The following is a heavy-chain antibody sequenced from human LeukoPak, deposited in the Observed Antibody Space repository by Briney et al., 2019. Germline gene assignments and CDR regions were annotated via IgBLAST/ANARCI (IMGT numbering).Heavy chain of an antibody. CDR2: ISGSGGST. D-gene: IGHD1-7*01. CDR1: GFTFSSYA. CDR3: AKVWGNWNFEYYFDY. Sequence: GGSLRLSCAASGFTFSSYAMSWVRQAPGKGLEWVSAISGSGGSTYYADSVKGRFTISRDNSKNTLYLQMNSLRAEDTAVYFCAKVWGNWNFEYYFDYWGQGTLVTVSS. V-gene: IGHV3-23*01. J-gene: IGHJ4*02.